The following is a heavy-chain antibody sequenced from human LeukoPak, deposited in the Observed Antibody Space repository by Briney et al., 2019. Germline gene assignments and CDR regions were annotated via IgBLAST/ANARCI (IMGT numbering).Heavy chain of an antibody. V-gene: IGHV4-38-2*02. CDR3: ARVVLANYYYVDV. CDR1: GYSISSDYF. CDR2: IYHSGST. J-gene: IGHJ6*03. D-gene: IGHD5-12*01. Sequence: SETLSLTCIVSGYSISSDYFWGWIRQPPGKGLEWIGSIYHSGSTYYNPSLKSRVTISVDTAKNQFSLKLNSVTAADTAVYYSARVVLANYYYVDVWGKGTTVTVSS.